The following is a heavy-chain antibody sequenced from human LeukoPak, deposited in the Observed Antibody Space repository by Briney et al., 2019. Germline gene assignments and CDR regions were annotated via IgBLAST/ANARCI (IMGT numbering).Heavy chain of an antibody. J-gene: IGHJ3*02. CDR3: ARESWRWLLNGLGAFDI. CDR1: GFTFDDYG. D-gene: IGHD4-23*01. CDR2: INWNGGST. Sequence: GGSLRLSCAASGFTFDDYGMSWVRQAPGKGLEWVSGINWNGGSTGYADSVKGRFTISRDNAKNSLYLQMNSLRAEDTALYHCARESWRWLLNGLGAFDIWGQGTMVTVSS. V-gene: IGHV3-20*01.